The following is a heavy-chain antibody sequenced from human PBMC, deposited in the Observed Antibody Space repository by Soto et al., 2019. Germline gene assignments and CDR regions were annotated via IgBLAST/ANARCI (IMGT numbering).Heavy chain of an antibody. CDR3: AREGYPFDY. J-gene: IGHJ4*02. V-gene: IGHV3-48*02. D-gene: IGHD5-12*01. CDR2: ISTSSSTI. CDR1: GFTFSGYT. Sequence: EVQLVESGGGLVQPGGSLRLSCAASGFTFSGYTMNWVRQAPGKGLEWVSYISTSSSTIYYADSVKGRFTISRDNAKNPLDLQMNSPRDGDTAVYYCAREGYPFDYWGQGTLVTVSS.